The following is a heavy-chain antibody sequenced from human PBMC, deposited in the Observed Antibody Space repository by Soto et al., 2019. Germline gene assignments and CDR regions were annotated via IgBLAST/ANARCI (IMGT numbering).Heavy chain of an antibody. J-gene: IGHJ4*01. CDR2: ISAYNGNT. CDR1: GYTFTSYG. Sequence: QVQLVQSGAEVKKPGASVNFSCKASGYTFTSYGISWVRQAPGQGREWRGWISAYNGNTNYAQKLQGRVTMTTDTSTSTAYMELRSLRSDDTAVYYCARDSRQVAVAGIPDYFDYWGHATLVPVSS. CDR3: ARDSRQVAVAGIPDYFDY. V-gene: IGHV1-18*01. D-gene: IGHD6-19*01.